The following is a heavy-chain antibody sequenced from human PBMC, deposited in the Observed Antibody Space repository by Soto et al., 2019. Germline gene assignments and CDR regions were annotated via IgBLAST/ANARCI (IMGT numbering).Heavy chain of an antibody. J-gene: IGHJ4*02. D-gene: IGHD3-10*01. CDR1: GFSFSTYA. Sequence: GGSLRLSCAAPGFSFSTYALHWVRQAPGKGLEWVAAISPNGNNNYYADSVKGRFTISRDTSKSTLYLQMTSLRPEDTAVYYCASGADSYYGTSRYWGQGTLVTVSS. CDR3: ASGADSYYGTSRY. CDR2: ISPNGNNN. V-gene: IGHV3-30-3*01.